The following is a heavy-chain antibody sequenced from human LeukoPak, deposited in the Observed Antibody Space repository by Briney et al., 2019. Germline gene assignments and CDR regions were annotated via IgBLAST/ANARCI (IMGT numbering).Heavy chain of an antibody. CDR2: ISSSGSTI. Sequence: PGGSLRLSCAVSGFTFTNYWMTWVHQAPGKGLEWVSYISSSGSTIYYADSVKGRFTISRDNAKNSLYLQMNSLRAEDTAVYYCAELGITMIGGVWGKGTTVTISS. J-gene: IGHJ6*04. CDR1: GFTFTNYW. CDR3: AELGITMIGGV. V-gene: IGHV3-48*04. D-gene: IGHD3-10*02.